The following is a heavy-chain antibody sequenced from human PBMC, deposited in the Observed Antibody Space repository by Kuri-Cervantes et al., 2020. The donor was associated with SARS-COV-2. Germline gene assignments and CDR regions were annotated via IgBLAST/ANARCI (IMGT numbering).Heavy chain of an antibody. J-gene: IGHJ3*02. CDR2: ISYDGSNK. D-gene: IGHD6-19*01. V-gene: IGHV3-30*04. CDR3: ARDGSSGWSRGVFDI. Sequence: GESLKISCAASGFTFSSYAMHWVRQAPGKGLEWVAVISYDGSNKYYADSVKGRFTISRDNSKNTLYLQMNSLRAEDTAVYYCARDGSSGWSRGVFDIWGQGTMVTVSS. CDR1: GFTFSSYA.